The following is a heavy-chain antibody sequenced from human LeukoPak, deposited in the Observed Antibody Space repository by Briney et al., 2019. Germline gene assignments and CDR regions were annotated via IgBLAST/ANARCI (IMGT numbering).Heavy chain of an antibody. Sequence: GASVKVSCKASGYTFTGYYMHWVRQAPGQGLEWMGWINPNSGGTIYAQKFQGRVTMTRDTSISTAYMELSRLRSDDTAVYYCARAEGIQLWLLYFDYWGQGTLVTVSS. CDR2: INPNSGGT. CDR1: GYTFTGYY. V-gene: IGHV1-2*02. D-gene: IGHD5-18*01. CDR3: ARAEGIQLWLLYFDY. J-gene: IGHJ4*02.